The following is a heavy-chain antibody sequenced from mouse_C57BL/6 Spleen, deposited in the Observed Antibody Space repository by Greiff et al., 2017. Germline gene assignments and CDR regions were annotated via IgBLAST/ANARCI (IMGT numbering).Heavy chain of an antibody. CDR2: IFPGSGST. V-gene: IGHV1-75*01. Sequence: QVQLQQSGPELVKPGASVKISCTASGSTFTDYYINWVKQRPGQGLEWIGWIFPGSGSTYYNEKFKGKATLTVDKSSITAYMLLSSLTSEDSAVYFCARYYGSSYYAMDYWGQGTSVTVSS. CDR1: GSTFTDYY. J-gene: IGHJ4*01. CDR3: ARYYGSSYYAMDY. D-gene: IGHD1-1*01.